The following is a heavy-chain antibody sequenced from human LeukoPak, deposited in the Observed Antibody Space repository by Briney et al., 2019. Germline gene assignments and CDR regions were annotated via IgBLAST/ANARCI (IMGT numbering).Heavy chain of an antibody. V-gene: IGHV3-66*01. CDR1: GFTVSDNY. J-gene: IGHJ4*02. Sequence: GGSLTLSCAASGFTVSDNYMSWVRQAPGKGLEWVSLMHSGGDTYYADSVKGRFTISRDISKNTLYLQMNSLRAEDTAVYYCARDPGYSYGIDYWGQGTLVTVSS. CDR2: MHSGGDT. CDR3: ARDPGYSYGIDY. D-gene: IGHD5-18*01.